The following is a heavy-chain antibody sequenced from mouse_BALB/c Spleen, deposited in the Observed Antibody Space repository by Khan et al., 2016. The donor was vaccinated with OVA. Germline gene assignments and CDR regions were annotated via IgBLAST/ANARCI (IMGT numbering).Heavy chain of an antibody. V-gene: IGHV5-6*01. Sequence: EVQLVESGGDLVKPGGSLKLSCAASGFTFSSYSMSWVRQIPDKRLEWVATISSGGDYTYYPASVKGRFTISSDNAKNTLYLQMSSLKAEDTAMYYCASHLTGSFAYWGQGTLVTVSA. CDR2: ISSGGDYT. D-gene: IGHD4-1*01. CDR1: GFTFSSYS. CDR3: ASHLTGSFAY. J-gene: IGHJ3*01.